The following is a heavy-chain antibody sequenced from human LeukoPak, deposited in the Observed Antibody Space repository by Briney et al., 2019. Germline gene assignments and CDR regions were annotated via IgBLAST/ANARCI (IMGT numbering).Heavy chain of an antibody. CDR2: INAGNGNT. Sequence: ASVQVSCKASGYTFTSYAMHWVRQAPGQRLEWMGWINAGNGNTKYSQEFQGRVTITRDTSASTAYMELSSLRSDDTAVYYCARDAVVNTYYYGSGSPLYYYMDVWGRGTTVTISS. CDR1: GYTFTSYA. D-gene: IGHD3-10*01. CDR3: ARDAVVNTYYYGSGSPLYYYMDV. V-gene: IGHV1-3*01. J-gene: IGHJ6*03.